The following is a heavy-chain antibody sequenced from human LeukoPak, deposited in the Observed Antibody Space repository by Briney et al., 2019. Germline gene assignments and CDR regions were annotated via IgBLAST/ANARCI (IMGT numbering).Heavy chain of an antibody. Sequence: GGSLRLSCAASGFTFSSYAMHWVRQAPGKGLEWVAVISYDGNNKYYADSVKGRSTISRDNSKNTLYLQMNSLRAEDTAVYYCARDFSAVYYFDHWGQGTLVTVSS. V-gene: IGHV3-30-3*01. CDR2: ISYDGNNK. J-gene: IGHJ4*02. CDR3: ARDFSAVYYFDH. D-gene: IGHD1-14*01. CDR1: GFTFSSYA.